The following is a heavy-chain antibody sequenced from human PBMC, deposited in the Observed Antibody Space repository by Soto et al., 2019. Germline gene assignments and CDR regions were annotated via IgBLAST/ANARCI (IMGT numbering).Heavy chain of an antibody. D-gene: IGHD5-18*01. V-gene: IGHV1-46*01. CDR1: GYTFTHYY. CDR3: TTSVNSAMAFDY. CDR2: INPNGGVT. Sequence: ASVKVSCKASGYTFTHYYIHWVRQAPGQGLEWMGIINPNGGVTTYAQKFRAGFTMTRDTSTSTVYMELSSLRSEDSAVYYCTTSVNSAMAFDYWGQGTLVTVSS. J-gene: IGHJ4*02.